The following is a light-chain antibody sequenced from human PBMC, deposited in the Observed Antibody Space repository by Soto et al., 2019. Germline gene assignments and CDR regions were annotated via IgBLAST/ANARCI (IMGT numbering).Light chain of an antibody. V-gene: IGKV3-15*01. CDR3: QQYNNWPLT. J-gene: IGKJ4*01. CDR2: GAS. Sequence: EVVVTQSPATLSVSPGERVTLSCRASQSVSTNLAWYQQKPGQAPRHLISGASTRATDIPARFSGSGSGTEFPLTISSLQSEDLAVYYCQQYNNWPLTFGGGTKVEIK. CDR1: QSVSTN.